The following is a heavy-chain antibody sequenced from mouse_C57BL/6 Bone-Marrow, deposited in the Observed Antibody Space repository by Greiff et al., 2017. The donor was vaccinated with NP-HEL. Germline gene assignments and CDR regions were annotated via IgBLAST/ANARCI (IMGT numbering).Heavy chain of an antibody. CDR3: ARRADYDGDFDY. Sequence: QVQLQQSGPELVKPGASVKISCKASGYAFSSSWMNWVKQRPGKGLEWIGRIYPGDGDTNYNGKFKGKATLTADKSSSTAYMQLSSLTSEDSAVYFCARRADYDGDFDYWGQGTTLTVSS. V-gene: IGHV1-82*01. J-gene: IGHJ2*01. CDR2: IYPGDGDT. CDR1: GYAFSSSW. D-gene: IGHD2-4*01.